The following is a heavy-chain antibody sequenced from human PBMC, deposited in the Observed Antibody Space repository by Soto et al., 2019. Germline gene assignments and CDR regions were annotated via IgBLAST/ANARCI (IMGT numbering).Heavy chain of an antibody. Sequence: KSGPTLVNPTEPLTLTCTVSGFSLSTGRMGVSWIRQPPGKALEWLAHIFSDNERSYSTSMQGRLTISKDPSGSQVVLSMTNLDPVDTGTYYCVRMNADSYQFYYAMDVWGQGTTVTVSS. CDR2: IFSDNER. CDR1: GFSLSTGRMG. V-gene: IGHV2-26*01. J-gene: IGHJ6*02. CDR3: VRMNADSYQFYYAMDV. D-gene: IGHD4-17*01.